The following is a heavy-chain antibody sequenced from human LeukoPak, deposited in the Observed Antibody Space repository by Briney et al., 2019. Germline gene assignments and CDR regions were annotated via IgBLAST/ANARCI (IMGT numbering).Heavy chain of an antibody. CDR2: IYYSGST. CDR3: ARYRGKATVSSLDWFDP. D-gene: IGHD4-11*01. V-gene: IGHV4-59*01. Sequence: SETLSLTCTVSGGSISSYYWSWIRQPPGKGLEWIGYIYYSGSTKYNPSLKSRVTISVDTSKNQFSLKLSSVTAADTAVYYCARYRGKATVSSLDWFDPWGQGTLVTVSS. CDR1: GGSISSYY. J-gene: IGHJ5*02.